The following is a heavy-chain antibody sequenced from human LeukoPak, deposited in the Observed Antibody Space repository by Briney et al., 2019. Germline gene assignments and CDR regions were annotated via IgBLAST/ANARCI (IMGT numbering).Heavy chain of an antibody. J-gene: IGHJ4*02. Sequence: GGSLRLPCAASGFTFSSYSMNWVRQAPGKGLEWVSSISSSSSYIYYADSVKGRFTISRDNAKNSLYLQMNSLRAEDTAVYYCARDFLVSGYDYYDYWGQGTLVTVSS. CDR1: GFTFSSYS. CDR2: ISSSSSYI. D-gene: IGHD5-12*01. V-gene: IGHV3-21*04. CDR3: ARDFLVSGYDYYDY.